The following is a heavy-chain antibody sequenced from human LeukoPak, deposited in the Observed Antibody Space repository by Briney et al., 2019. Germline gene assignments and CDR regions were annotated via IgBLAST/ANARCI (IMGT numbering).Heavy chain of an antibody. V-gene: IGHV3-30*03. Sequence: GGSLRLSCSASGFTFSSYGMPWVREAPAKVLEWVAVISYDGSNKYYAGCVKGRFTISRDNCKNTLYLQMNSLRAEDTDVYYCARDPKYQLLYLFDYWGQGTLVTVSS. CDR2: ISYDGSNK. D-gene: IGHD2-2*02. J-gene: IGHJ4*02. CDR3: ARDPKYQLLYLFDY. CDR1: GFTFSSYG.